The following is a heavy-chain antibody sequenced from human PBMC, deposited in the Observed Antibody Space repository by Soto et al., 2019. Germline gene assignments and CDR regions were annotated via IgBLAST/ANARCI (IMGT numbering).Heavy chain of an antibody. J-gene: IGHJ4*01. CDR2: IVIGSGST. V-gene: IGHV1-58*01. CDR3: AANRNNWNHESYY. D-gene: IGHD1-20*01. CDR1: GFTFSTSA. Sequence: ASVKVSCKASGFTFSTSAVQWVRQARGQRLEWIGWIVIGSGSTNYAQKFQERVTITRDMSTSTAYMELSSLRSEDTATYYCAANRNNWNHESYYWEQGTPLNVSS.